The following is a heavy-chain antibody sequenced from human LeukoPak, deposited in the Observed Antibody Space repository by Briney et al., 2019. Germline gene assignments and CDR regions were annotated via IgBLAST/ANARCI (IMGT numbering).Heavy chain of an antibody. V-gene: IGHV3-21*01. J-gene: IGHJ4*02. Sequence: GGSLRLSCAASGFTFSSYSMNWVRPAPGKGLEWVSSISSSSSYIYYADSVKGRFTISRDNAKNSLYLQMNSLRAEDTAVYYCARDGAPYDSSGYYLIDYWGQGTLVTVSS. CDR2: ISSSSSYI. CDR1: GFTFSSYS. D-gene: IGHD3-22*01. CDR3: ARDGAPYDSSGYYLIDY.